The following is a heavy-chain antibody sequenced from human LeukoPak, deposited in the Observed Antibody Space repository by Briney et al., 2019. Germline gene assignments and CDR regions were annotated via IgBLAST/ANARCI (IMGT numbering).Heavy chain of an antibody. Sequence: GGSLRLSCAASGFTFSSYGMHWVRQAPGKGLEWVAFIRYDGSNKYYADSVKGRFTISRDNSKNTLYLLMNSLRPEDTAVYYCAKAQEYSSSPHNWFDPWGQGTLVTVSS. V-gene: IGHV3-30*02. CDR1: GFTFSSYG. J-gene: IGHJ5*02. CDR3: AKAQEYSSSPHNWFDP. D-gene: IGHD6-6*01. CDR2: IRYDGSNK.